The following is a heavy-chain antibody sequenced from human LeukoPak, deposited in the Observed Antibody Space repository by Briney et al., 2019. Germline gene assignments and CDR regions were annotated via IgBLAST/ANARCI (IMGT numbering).Heavy chain of an antibody. CDR3: ARGYSRWSIPTSSYYYRMDL. CDR2: IIPIFSTA. CDR1: GDTLNNYS. Sequence: SVKVSCKASGDTLNNYSISWVRQAPGQGLEWVGGIIPIFSTANYAQKFQGRVTITADESTNTAYMELSSLTSDDTAVYYCARGYSRWSIPTSSYYYRMDLWGQGTTVAVSS. J-gene: IGHJ6*02. V-gene: IGHV1-69*13. D-gene: IGHD6-13*01.